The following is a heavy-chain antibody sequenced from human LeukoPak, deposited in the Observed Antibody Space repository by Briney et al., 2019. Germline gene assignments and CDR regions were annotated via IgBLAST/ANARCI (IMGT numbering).Heavy chain of an antibody. Sequence: ETLSLTCTVSGGSISSYYWSWVRQPAGKGLEWIGRIYASGNTNYNPSLKGRVTMTVDTSKNQFSLNLSSVTAADTAVYYCVREGLRYCSSTSCSNWFDPWGQGTLVTVSS. CDR3: VREGLRYCSSTSCSNWFDP. D-gene: IGHD2-2*01. V-gene: IGHV4-4*07. CDR1: GGSISSYY. J-gene: IGHJ5*02. CDR2: IYASGNT.